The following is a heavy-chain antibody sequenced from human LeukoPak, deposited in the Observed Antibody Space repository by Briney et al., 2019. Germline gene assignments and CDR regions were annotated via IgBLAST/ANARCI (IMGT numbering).Heavy chain of an antibody. J-gene: IGHJ4*02. D-gene: IGHD6-13*01. CDR3: AKGFLPRVAWWAAAGRGIDY. V-gene: IGHV4-39*01. CDR1: GGSISRSGYV. CDR2: ISASGST. Sequence: PSETLSLTCSVSGGSISRSGYVWAWIRQAPGKGMDWIGTISASGSTHYNPSLKSRVIMSVDTSKNQFSLRLNSVTAADTAVYYCAKGFLPRVAWWAAAGRGIDYWGQGTLVTVSS.